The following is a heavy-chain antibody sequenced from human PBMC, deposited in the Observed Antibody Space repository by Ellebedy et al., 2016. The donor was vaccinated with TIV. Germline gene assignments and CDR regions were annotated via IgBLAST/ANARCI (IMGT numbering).Heavy chain of an antibody. CDR1: GFTFSNAW. J-gene: IGHJ4*02. V-gene: IGHV3-15*01. CDR2: IKTKSDGGTT. Sequence: GESLKISCAASGFTFSNAWMSWVRQAPGKGLEWVGRIKTKSDGGTTDYAAPVKGRFTILRDDSKNTLYLQMSSLKIEDTGVYYCTTGLNYWGQGTLVTVSS. CDR3: TTGLNY.